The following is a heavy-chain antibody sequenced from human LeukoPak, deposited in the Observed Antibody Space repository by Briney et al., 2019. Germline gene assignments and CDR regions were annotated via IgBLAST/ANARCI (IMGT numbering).Heavy chain of an antibody. CDR1: GYTFTGYY. V-gene: IGHV1-2*02. CDR3: AAITYYYYGMDV. J-gene: IGHJ6*02. D-gene: IGHD1-14*01. Sequence: ASVKVSCKASGYTFTGYYMHWMRQAPGQGLEWMGWINPNSGGTNYAQKFQGRVTMTRDTSISTAYMELSRLRSDDTAVYYCAAITYYYYGMDVWGQGTTVTVSS. CDR2: INPNSGGT.